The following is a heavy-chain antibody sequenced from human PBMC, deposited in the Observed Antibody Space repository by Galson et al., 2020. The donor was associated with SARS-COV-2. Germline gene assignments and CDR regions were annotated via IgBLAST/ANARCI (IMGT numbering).Heavy chain of an antibody. CDR2: VQYDGRTT. V-gene: IGHV3-30*02. CDR3: AGSGVVVLSEFENAYYYYLDV. D-gene: IGHD2-15*01. CDR1: GLSLPSHD. J-gene: IGHJ6*03. Sequence: GGSLRLSCPASGLSLPSHDIHWVRQAPGKGLEWVASVQYDGRTTYSADAVKGRSTIPSDNSKSTVYLQMNNLRVEDPAVYYCAGSGVVVLSEFENAYYYYLDVWGKGTTVTVSS.